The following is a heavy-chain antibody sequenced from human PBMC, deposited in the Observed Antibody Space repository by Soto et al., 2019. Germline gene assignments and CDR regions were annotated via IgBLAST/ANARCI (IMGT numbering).Heavy chain of an antibody. CDR2: INAGNGNT. J-gene: IGHJ6*02. D-gene: IGHD1-7*01. CDR1: GYTFTSYA. CDR3: ASTNHGTTPYGMDV. Sequence: QVQLVQSGAEEKKPGASVKVSCKASGYTFTSYALHWVRQSPGQRIEWMGWINAGNGNTKYSQKFQGRVTITRDTATSTAYMDLSSLTSEDTAVYVCASTNHGTTPYGMDVWGQGTTVPVSS. V-gene: IGHV1-3*05.